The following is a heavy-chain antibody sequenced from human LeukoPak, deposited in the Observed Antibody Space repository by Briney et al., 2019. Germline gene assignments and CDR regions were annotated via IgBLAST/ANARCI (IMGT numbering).Heavy chain of an antibody. Sequence: SETLSLTCTVSGGSISSGSYYWSWIRQPAGKGLEWIGRIYTSGSTNYNPSLKSRVTISVDTSKNQFSLKLSSVTAADTAVYYCARDYPRITISGVVPPGWFDPWGQGTLVTVSS. D-gene: IGHD3-3*01. J-gene: IGHJ5*02. CDR2: IYTSGST. CDR1: GGSISSGSYY. CDR3: ARDYPRITISGVVPPGWFDP. V-gene: IGHV4-61*02.